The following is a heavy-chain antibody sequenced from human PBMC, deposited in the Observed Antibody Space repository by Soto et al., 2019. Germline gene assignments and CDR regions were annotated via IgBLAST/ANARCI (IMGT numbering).Heavy chain of an antibody. CDR3: ASGGSSLNFDS. D-gene: IGHD6-6*01. J-gene: IGHJ4*02. CDR1: GFTFSSFV. V-gene: IGHV3-23*01. Sequence: GGSLRLSCAASGFTFSSFVMSWVRQAPGKGLEWVSTISGTGGSTYYADSVKGRFTISRDNSKNTLYLQMNSLRAEDTAVYYCASGGSSLNFDSWGQGTLVTVSS. CDR2: ISGTGGST.